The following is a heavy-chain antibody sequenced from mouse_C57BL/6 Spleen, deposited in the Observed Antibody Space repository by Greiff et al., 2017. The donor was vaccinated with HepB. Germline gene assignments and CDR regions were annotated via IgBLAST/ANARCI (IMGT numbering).Heavy chain of an antibody. J-gene: IGHJ1*03. CDR2: IHPNSGST. CDR3: ARSGYGRDWYFDV. Sequence: QVQLQQPGAELVKPGASVKLSCKASGYTFTSYWMHWVKQRPGQGLEWIGMIHPNSGSTNYNEKFKSKATLTVDKSSSTAYMQLSSLTSEDSAVYYCARSGYGRDWYFDVWGTGTTVTVSS. D-gene: IGHD2-1*01. CDR1: GYTFTSYW. V-gene: IGHV1-64*01.